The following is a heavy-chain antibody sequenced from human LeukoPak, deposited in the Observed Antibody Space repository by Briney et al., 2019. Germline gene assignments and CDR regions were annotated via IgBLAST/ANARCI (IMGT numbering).Heavy chain of an antibody. V-gene: IGHV3-23*01. CDR1: GFTFSSYA. J-gene: IGHJ4*02. CDR3: AKFVAAADYFDY. CDR2: ISGSGGST. Sequence: GSLRLSCAASGFTFSSYAMSWVRQAPGKGLEWVSAISGSGGSTYYADSVKGRFTISRDNSKNTLYPQMNSLRAEDTAVYYCAKFVAAADYFDYWGQGTLVTVSS. D-gene: IGHD6-13*01.